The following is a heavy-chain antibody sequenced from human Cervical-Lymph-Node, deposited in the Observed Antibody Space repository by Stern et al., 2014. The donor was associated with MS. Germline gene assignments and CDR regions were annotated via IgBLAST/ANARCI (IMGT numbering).Heavy chain of an antibody. D-gene: IGHD6-6*01. CDR3: ARARSGFSSGYGMDV. V-gene: IGHV3-13*05. CDR1: GFTFSTYD. CDR2: IGTAGAP. Sequence: EVQLVESGGGLVQPGGSLRLSCAASGFTFSTYDMHWVRQATGKGLEWVSTIGTAGAPYYPGSVKGRFTISRENAKNSLYLQMNSLRAGDTAVYYCARARSGFSSGYGMDVWGQGTTVTVSS. J-gene: IGHJ6*02.